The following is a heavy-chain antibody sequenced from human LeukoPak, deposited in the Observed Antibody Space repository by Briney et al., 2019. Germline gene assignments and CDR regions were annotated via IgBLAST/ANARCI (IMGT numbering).Heavy chain of an antibody. CDR2: IHSSGST. V-gene: IGHV4-4*09. CDR3: ARDTRSTTWFDY. CDR1: GGSICSYY. D-gene: IGHD6-13*01. Sequence: SETLSLTCRVSGGSICSYYWDWIRQPPGKGLEWIGYIHSSGSTDYNPSLKSRVTISGDTSKNQFSLKLSSVTAADTAVYYCARDTRSTTWFDYWGQGTLVTVSS. J-gene: IGHJ4*02.